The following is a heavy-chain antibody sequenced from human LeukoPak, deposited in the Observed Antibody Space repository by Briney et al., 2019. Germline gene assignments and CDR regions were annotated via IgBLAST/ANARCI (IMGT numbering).Heavy chain of an antibody. J-gene: IGHJ6*03. Sequence: GGSLRLSCAASGFTLSSYNMKWVRQAPGKGLEWVSSISYRSTDIEYADSVKGRFAISRDNAKKSLYLQMSSLRAEDTAVYYCARVYSSSWYSGYLYMDVWGKGTTVTVSS. CDR1: GFTLSSYN. V-gene: IGHV3-21*01. CDR2: ISYRSTDI. D-gene: IGHD6-13*01. CDR3: ARVYSSSWYSGYLYMDV.